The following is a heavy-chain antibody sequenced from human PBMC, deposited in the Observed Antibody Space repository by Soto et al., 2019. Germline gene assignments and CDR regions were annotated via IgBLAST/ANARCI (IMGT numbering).Heavy chain of an antibody. CDR2: ISYDGSNK. CDR1: GFTFSSYG. Sequence: QVQLVESGGGVVQPGRSLRLSCAASGFTFSSYGMHWVRQAPGKGLEWVAVISYDGSNKYYADSVKGRFTISRDNSKNTLYLQMNSLRAEDTAVYYCAKWGGSGSYDNEGGYYYGMDVWGQGTTVTVSS. J-gene: IGHJ6*02. V-gene: IGHV3-30*18. CDR3: AKWGGSGSYDNEGGYYYGMDV. D-gene: IGHD3-10*01.